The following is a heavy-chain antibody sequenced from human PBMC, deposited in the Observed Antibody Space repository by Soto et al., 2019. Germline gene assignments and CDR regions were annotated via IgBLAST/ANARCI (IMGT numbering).Heavy chain of an antibody. V-gene: IGHV1-18*03. J-gene: IGHJ4*02. Sequence: ASVKVSCKASGYTFTSYGISWVRQAPGQGLEWMGWISAHNGNTNYAQKLQGRVTMTTDTSTRTAYMELRSLRSYDMAVYCCARVVVGAAAGSDFDYWGQGTLVTVSS. CDR3: ARVVVGAAAGSDFDY. CDR2: ISAHNGNT. D-gene: IGHD6-13*01. CDR1: GYTFTSYG.